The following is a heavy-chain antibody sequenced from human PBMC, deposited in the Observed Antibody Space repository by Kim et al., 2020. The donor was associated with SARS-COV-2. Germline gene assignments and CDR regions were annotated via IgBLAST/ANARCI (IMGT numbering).Heavy chain of an antibody. D-gene: IGHD2-21*02. CDR2: INHSGST. V-gene: IGHV4-34*01. CDR1: GGSFSGYY. Sequence: SETLSLTCAVYGGSFSGYYWSWIRQPPGKGLEWIGEINHSGSTNYNPSLKSRVTISVDTSKNQFSLKLSSVTAADTAVYYCARGGGSSGDCYYFDYWGQGTLVTVSS. CDR3: ARGGGSSGDCYYFDY. J-gene: IGHJ4*02.